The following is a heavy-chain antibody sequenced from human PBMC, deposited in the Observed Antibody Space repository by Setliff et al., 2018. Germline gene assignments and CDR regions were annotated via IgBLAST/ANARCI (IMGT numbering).Heavy chain of an antibody. Sequence: GGSLRLSCAASGFTFSIYYMGWVRQAPGKGLEWVANIKQDGSEKYYVDSVKGRFTISRDNAKNSLYLQMNSLRAEDTAVYYCARDGGEYWGQGTLVTVSS. J-gene: IGHJ4*02. CDR3: ARDGGEY. CDR1: GFTFSIYY. CDR2: IKQDGSEK. D-gene: IGHD3-16*01. V-gene: IGHV3-7*01.